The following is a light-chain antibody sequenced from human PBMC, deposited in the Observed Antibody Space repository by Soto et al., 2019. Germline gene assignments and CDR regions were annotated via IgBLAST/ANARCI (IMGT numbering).Light chain of an antibody. CDR3: QQSYSARTWT. V-gene: IGKV1-39*01. J-gene: IGKJ1*01. CDR2: AAS. CDR1: QRISNY. Sequence: DIQMTQSPSSLSGSVGDRVTITCRASQRISNYLNWYQQKPGEVPKLLIYAASRLQSGVPSRFSGGGSGTDFTLTISSLQPEDFEMYYCQQSYSARTWTFGQGTKVEIK.